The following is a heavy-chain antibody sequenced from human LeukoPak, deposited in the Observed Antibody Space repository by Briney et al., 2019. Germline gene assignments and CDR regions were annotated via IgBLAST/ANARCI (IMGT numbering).Heavy chain of an antibody. CDR2: INPNSGGT. CDR1: GYTFTGYY. V-gene: IGHV1-2*02. Sequence: ASVKVSCKASGYTFTGYYMHWVRPAPGQGLEWMGWINPNSGGTNYAQKFQGRVTMTRDTSISTAYMGLSRLRSDDTAVYYCARVDADYGDYGDYWGQGTLVTVSS. CDR3: ARVDADYGDYGDY. J-gene: IGHJ4*02. D-gene: IGHD4-17*01.